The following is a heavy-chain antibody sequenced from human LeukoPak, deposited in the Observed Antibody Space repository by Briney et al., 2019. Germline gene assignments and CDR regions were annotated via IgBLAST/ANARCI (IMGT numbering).Heavy chain of an antibody. CDR2: INHSGST. CDR3: ARGVLDDY. V-gene: IGHV4-34*01. D-gene: IGHD3-16*01. CDR1: GGSFSGYY. J-gene: IGHJ4*02. Sequence: SETLSLTCAVYGGSFSGYYWSWIRQPPGKGLEWIGEINHSGSTNYNPPLKSRVTTSVDTSKYQFSLKLSSVTAADTAVYYCARGVLDDYWGQGTLVTVSS.